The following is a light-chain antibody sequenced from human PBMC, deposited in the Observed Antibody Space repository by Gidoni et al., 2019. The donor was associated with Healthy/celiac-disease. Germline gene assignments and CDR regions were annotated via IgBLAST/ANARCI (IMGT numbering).Light chain of an antibody. CDR1: QIVSSY. CDR2: DAS. V-gene: IGKV3-11*01. Sequence: ELMFTHSPPPLSLSPGERATFPFRASQIVSSYLAWYQQKPVQAPRLLIYDASNMATGVPAMLSGSGSGTDFTLTISSLEPEDSAVYYCQQRSNWPPLTCGGXTKVEIK. J-gene: IGKJ4*01. CDR3: QQRSNWPPLT.